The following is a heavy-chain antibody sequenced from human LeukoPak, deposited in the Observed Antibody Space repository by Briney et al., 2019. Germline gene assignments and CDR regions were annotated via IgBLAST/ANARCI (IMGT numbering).Heavy chain of an antibody. V-gene: IGHV3-49*04. Sequence: PGGSLRLSCTASGFFFGDYSMNWVRQAPGKGLEGVGFIRSEAYGGTTQYAASVKGRFTISRDDSKSLVYLQMNSLKTEDTAVYYCTSQLQLLTFFDYWGQGTLVTVSS. CDR3: TSQLQLLTFFDY. J-gene: IGHJ4*02. CDR1: GFFFGDYS. D-gene: IGHD6-13*01. CDR2: IRSEAYGGTT.